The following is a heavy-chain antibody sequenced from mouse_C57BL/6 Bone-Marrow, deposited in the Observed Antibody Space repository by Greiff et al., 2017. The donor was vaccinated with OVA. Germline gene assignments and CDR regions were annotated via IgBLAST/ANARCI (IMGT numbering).Heavy chain of an antibody. Sequence: VQLQQSGGGLVKPGGSLKLSCAASGFTFSDYGMHWVRQAPEKGLEWVAYISSGSSTIYYADTVKGRFTISSDNAKNTLFLQMTSLRSEDTAMYYCARRRYPDYWGQGTTLTVSS. CDR3: ARRRYPDY. J-gene: IGHJ2*01. D-gene: IGHD1-1*01. CDR1: GFTFSDYG. V-gene: IGHV5-17*01. CDR2: ISSGSSTI.